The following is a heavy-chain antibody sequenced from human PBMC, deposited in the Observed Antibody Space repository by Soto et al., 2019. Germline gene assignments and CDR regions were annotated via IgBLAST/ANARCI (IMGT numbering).Heavy chain of an antibody. Sequence: PGGSLRLSCTGSGFTFADYTMSWVRQAPGKGLEWVGLIRSEANGGTTHYAASVRGGFIISRDDSRGIAFLQMNNLKSEDTAVYYCTRVGKFDYWGQGTLVTVSS. J-gene: IGHJ4*02. CDR2: IRSEANGGTT. CDR1: GFTFADYT. CDR3: TRVGKFDY. V-gene: IGHV3-49*04. D-gene: IGHD1-26*01.